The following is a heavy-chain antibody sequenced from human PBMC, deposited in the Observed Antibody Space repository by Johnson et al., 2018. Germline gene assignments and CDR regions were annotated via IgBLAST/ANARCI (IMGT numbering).Heavy chain of an antibody. V-gene: IGHV3-30*18. CDR3: AKGLGPGSWSGGMDV. Sequence: VQLVESGGGVVQPGRSLRLSCAASGFTFTSYGMHWVRQPPGKGLEWVAVISYDGSNQYYADSVKGRFTLSRDNSKNTLYLQMNSLRVEDTAVYYCAKGLGPGSWSGGMDVWGQGTTVTVSS. CDR1: GFTFTSYG. CDR2: ISYDGSNQ. J-gene: IGHJ6*02. D-gene: IGHD6-19*01.